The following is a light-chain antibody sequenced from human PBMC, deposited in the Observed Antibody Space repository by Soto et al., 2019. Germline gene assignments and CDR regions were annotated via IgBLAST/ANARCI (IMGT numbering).Light chain of an antibody. J-gene: IGKJ1*01. V-gene: IGKV4-1*01. CDR3: EQHHTPPKT. CDR1: QSLLSRFNNDNL. CDR2: WAS. Sequence: DIVVTQSPDSLAVSLGERATITCKSSQSLLSRFNNDNLLAWHQQRPGQPPKTLIYWASTRAPGVPDRFSGSGSGTEFPLTSSSLQADVVAIYCCEQHHTPPKTFGQGTKVEIK.